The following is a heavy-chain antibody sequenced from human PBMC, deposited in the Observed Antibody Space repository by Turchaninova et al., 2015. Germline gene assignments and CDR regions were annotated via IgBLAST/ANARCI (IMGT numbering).Heavy chain of an antibody. CDR2: ISPYNGNT. CDR1: GYSFTRSG. V-gene: IGHV1-18*04. CDR3: ARDWGPGGSHYDATDV. J-gene: IGHJ6*02. D-gene: IGHD3-10*01. Sequence: QAQLVQSGAEVKKPGASVRVSCKASGYSFTRSGITWVRQAPGQGLQWMGCISPYNGNTNDAQKVQGRGNMTPDPSMSTAIMETRSLLSVDTAVYYCARDWGPGGSHYDATDVWGQGTAVTVSS.